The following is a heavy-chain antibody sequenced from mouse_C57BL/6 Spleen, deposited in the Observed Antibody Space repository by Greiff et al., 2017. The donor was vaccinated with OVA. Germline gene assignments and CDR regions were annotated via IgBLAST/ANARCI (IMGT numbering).Heavy chain of an antibody. CDR2: IDPSDSYT. J-gene: IGHJ2*01. D-gene: IGHD4-1*01. V-gene: IGHV1-50*01. CDR1: GYTFTSYW. CDR3: ASGTGTFDY. Sequence: QVQLQQPGAELVKPGASVKLSCKASGYTFTSYWMQWVKQRPGQGLEWIGEIDPSDSYTNYNQKFKGKATLTVDSSSSTAYMQLSSLTSEDSAVYYCASGTGTFDYWGQGTTLTVSS.